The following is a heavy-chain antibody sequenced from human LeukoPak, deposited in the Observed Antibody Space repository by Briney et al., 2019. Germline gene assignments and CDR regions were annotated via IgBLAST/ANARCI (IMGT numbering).Heavy chain of an antibody. CDR1: GFTFSSYG. J-gene: IGHJ4*02. V-gene: IGHV3-30*18. Sequence: PGGSLRLSCAASGFTFSSYGMHWVRQAPGKGLEWVGVISYDGSNKYYADSVKGRFTISRDNSKNTLYLQMNSLRAEDTAVYYCAKEVVRSTAMVTALDYWGQGTLVTVSS. D-gene: IGHD5-18*01. CDR3: AKEVVRSTAMVTALDY. CDR2: ISYDGSNK.